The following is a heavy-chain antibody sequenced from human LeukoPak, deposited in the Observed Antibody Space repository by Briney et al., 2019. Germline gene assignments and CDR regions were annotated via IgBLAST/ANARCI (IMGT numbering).Heavy chain of an antibody. J-gene: IGHJ5*02. CDR3: ARNGGQWLAKGNWFDP. D-gene: IGHD6-19*01. CDR2: IYYSGST. Sequence: PSETLSLTCTVSGGSISSYYWSWIRQPPGKGLEWIGYIYYSGSTNYNPSLKSRVAISVDTSKNQFSLKLSSVTAADTAVYYCARNGGQWLAKGNWFDPWGQGTLVTVSS. CDR1: GGSISSYY. V-gene: IGHV4-59*01.